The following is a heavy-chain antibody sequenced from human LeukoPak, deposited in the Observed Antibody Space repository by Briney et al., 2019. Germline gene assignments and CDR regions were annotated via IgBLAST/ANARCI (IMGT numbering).Heavy chain of an antibody. CDR1: GYTFTGHY. CDR3: ARALARAVAGSY. CDR2: INPNSGGT. J-gene: IGHJ4*02. V-gene: IGHV1-2*02. D-gene: IGHD6-19*01. Sequence: ASVKVSCKASGYTFTGHYMHWVRQAPGQGLEWMGWINPNSGGTNYAQKFQGRVTMTRDTSISTAYMELSRLRSDDTAVYYCARALARAVAGSYWGQGTLVTVSS.